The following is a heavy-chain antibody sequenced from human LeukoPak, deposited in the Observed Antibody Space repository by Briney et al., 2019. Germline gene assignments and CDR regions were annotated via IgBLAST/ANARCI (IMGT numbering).Heavy chain of an antibody. CDR1: GRTFTSYA. V-gene: IGHV1-69*05. J-gene: IGHJ6*03. D-gene: IGHD2-2*01. CDR2: IIPILGTA. CDR3: ARVQYQLRGGSEGDYYYYYMDV. Sequence: SSVTVSFTASGRTFTSYAISWVRQAPGQGREWMGWIIPILGTANYAQKHQVRVTITTDESTSTAYMELSSLRSEDTAVYYCARVQYQLRGGSEGDYYYYYMDVWGKGTTVTVSS.